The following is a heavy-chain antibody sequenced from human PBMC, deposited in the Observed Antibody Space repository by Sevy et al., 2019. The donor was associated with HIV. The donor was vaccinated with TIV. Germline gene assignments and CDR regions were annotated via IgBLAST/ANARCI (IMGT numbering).Heavy chain of an antibody. CDR1: GYTLTELS. CDR3: ATNSRYFSGSTFYSAEGLFDP. CDR2: FDPEDGET. Sequence: ASVKVSCKVSGYTLTELSMHWVRQAPGKGLEWMGGFDPEDGETVYAQKFQGRVTVTEDTSTDTAYMELSSRRSEDTAVYYCATNSRYFSGSTFYSAEGLFDPWGQGTLVTVSS. J-gene: IGHJ5*02. V-gene: IGHV1-24*01. D-gene: IGHD2-15*01.